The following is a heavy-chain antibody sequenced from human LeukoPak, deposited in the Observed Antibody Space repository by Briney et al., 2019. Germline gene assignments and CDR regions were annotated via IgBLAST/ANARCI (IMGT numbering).Heavy chain of an antibody. CDR2: ISGSGGST. V-gene: IGHV3-23*01. J-gene: IGHJ3*02. CDR3: ARDYAVGESFDI. Sequence: GGSVRLSCAASGFTFSSYAMSWVRQAPGKGVEWVSAISGSGGSTYYTDSVKGRFTISRDNAKNTLYLQMNSLRAEDTAVYYCARDYAVGESFDIWGQGTLVTVSS. D-gene: IGHD3-16*01. CDR1: GFTFSSYA.